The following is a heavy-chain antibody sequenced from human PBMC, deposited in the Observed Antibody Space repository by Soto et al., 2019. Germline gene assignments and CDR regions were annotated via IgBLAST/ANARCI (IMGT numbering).Heavy chain of an antibody. D-gene: IGHD3-22*01. CDR1: GYTFTSYG. Sequence: QVQLVQSGAEVKKPGASVKVSCKASGYTFTSYGISWVRQAPGQGLEWMGWISAYNGNTNYAQKLQGRVTMTTDTSTSTAYMELRSLRSDDTAVYHCANNYYDSSGYYRSDAFDIWGQGTMVTVSS. J-gene: IGHJ3*02. CDR3: ANNYYDSSGYYRSDAFDI. V-gene: IGHV1-18*01. CDR2: ISAYNGNT.